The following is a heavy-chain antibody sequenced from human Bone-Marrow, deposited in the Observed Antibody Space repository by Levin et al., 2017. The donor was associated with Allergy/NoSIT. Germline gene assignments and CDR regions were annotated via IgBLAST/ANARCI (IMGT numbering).Heavy chain of an antibody. J-gene: IGHJ4*02. V-gene: IGHV3-21*01. Sequence: GASVKVSCAASGFIFSTYSMNWVRQAPGKGLEWVSSINTGSDYIYYADSVKGRFTISRDNAKNSLYLQMNSLRAEDTAVYYCARLLPSYYDSSERPALNDWGQGALVTVSS. D-gene: IGHD3-22*01. CDR2: INTGSDYI. CDR3: ARLLPSYYDSSERPALND. CDR1: GFIFSTYS.